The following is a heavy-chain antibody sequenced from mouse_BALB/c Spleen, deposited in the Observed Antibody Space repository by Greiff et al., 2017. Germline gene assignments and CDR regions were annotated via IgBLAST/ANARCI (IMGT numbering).Heavy chain of an antibody. Sequence: QVQLQQPGAELVKPGASVKMSCKASGYTFTSYWMHWVKQRPGQGLEWIGVIDPSDSYTSYNQKFKGKATLTVDTSSSTAYMQLSSLTSEDSAVYYCTRAADYDRGRFAYWGQGTLVTVSA. CDR1: GYTFTSYW. CDR3: TRAADYDRGRFAY. J-gene: IGHJ3*01. D-gene: IGHD2-4*01. V-gene: IGHV1S127*01. CDR2: IDPSDSYT.